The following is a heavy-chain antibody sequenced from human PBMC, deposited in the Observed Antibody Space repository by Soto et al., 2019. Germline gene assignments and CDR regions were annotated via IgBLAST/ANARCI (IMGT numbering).Heavy chain of an antibody. CDR1: GGSISSYY. Sequence: SETLSLTCTVSGGSISSYYWSWIRQPPGKGLEWIGYIYYSGSTNYNPSLKSRVTISVDTSKNQFSLKLSSVTAADTAVYYCAREAPKQLVYFDYWGQGTLVTVSS. D-gene: IGHD6-13*01. V-gene: IGHV4-59*12. CDR2: IYYSGST. J-gene: IGHJ4*02. CDR3: AREAPKQLVYFDY.